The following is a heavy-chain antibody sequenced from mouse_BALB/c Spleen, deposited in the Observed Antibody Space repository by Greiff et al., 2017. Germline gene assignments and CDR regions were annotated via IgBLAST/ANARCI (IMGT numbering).Heavy chain of an antibody. CDR3: ARHEAEYGNYFYFDY. CDR1: GFTFSDYY. V-gene: IGHV5-4*02. J-gene: IGHJ2*01. Sequence: EVHLVESGGGLVKPGGSLKLSCAASGFTFSDYYMYWVRQTPEKRLEWVATISDGGSYTYYPDSVKGRFTISRDNAKNNLYLQMSSLKSEDTAMYYCARHEAEYGNYFYFDYWGQGTTLTVSS. CDR2: ISDGGSYT. D-gene: IGHD2-1*01.